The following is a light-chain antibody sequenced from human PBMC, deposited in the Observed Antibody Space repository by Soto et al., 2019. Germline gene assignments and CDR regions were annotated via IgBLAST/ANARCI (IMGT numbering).Light chain of an antibody. CDR1: QSVSNNY. CDR2: GAS. Sequence: EIALTQSPDTLSLSPGERATLSCSASQSVSNNYLAWYQQKPGQAPRLLIYGASNRATGIPDRFSGSGSGTDFTLTISRLEPEDFAVYYCQQYGSSWTFGQGTKVDIK. J-gene: IGKJ1*01. V-gene: IGKV3-20*01. CDR3: QQYGSSWT.